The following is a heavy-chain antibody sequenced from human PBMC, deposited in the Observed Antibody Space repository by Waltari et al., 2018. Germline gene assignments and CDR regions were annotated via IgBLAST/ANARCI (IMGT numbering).Heavy chain of an antibody. Sequence: EVQLVESGGGLVQHGGSLRLSCAVSGFTFSSYEMNWVRQAPGKGLEWVSYISSSGNTIYYADSVKGRFTISRDNAKKLLYLQMNSLRAEDTAVYYCARDSLDSGNYYVYHFYGLDVWGQGTTVTVS. CDR3: ARDSLDSGNYYVYHFYGLDV. CDR2: ISSSGNTI. CDR1: GFTFSSYE. D-gene: IGHD1-26*01. J-gene: IGHJ6*02. V-gene: IGHV3-48*03.